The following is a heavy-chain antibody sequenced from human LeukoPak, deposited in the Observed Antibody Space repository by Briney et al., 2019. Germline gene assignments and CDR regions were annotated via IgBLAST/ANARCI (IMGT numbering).Heavy chain of an antibody. V-gene: IGHV5-10-1*01. CDR2: IDPSDSYT. Sequence: GESLKIACKGSGYSFTSYWISWVRQMPGKGLEWMGRIDPSDSYTNFSPSFQGHVTISADKSISTAYLQWSSLKASDTAMYYCARLDYGDDFDYWGQGTLVAVSS. J-gene: IGHJ4*02. D-gene: IGHD4-17*01. CDR3: ARLDYGDDFDY. CDR1: GYSFTSYW.